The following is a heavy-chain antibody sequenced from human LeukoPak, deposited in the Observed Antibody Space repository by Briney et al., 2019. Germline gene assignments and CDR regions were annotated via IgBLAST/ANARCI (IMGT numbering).Heavy chain of an antibody. CDR1: RFSFSSYD. V-gene: IGHV3-21*01. Sequence: GGSLRLSCAASRFSFSSYDMTWVRQAPGKGLEWVSSIRSSSTYIYYADSVKGRFTTSRDNAKNSLYLQMSSLKAEDTAVYYCARVLSDAFDIWGQGTMVTVSS. CDR3: ARVLSDAFDI. D-gene: IGHD3-10*01. CDR2: IRSSSTYI. J-gene: IGHJ3*02.